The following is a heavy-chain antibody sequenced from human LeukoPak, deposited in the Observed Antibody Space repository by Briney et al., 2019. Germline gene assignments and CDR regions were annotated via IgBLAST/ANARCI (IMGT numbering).Heavy chain of an antibody. V-gene: IGHV4-4*07. D-gene: IGHD4-11*01. Sequence: SETLSLTCTVSGGSISSYYWSWIRQPAGKGLEWIGRIYTSGSTNYNPSLKSRATMSVDTSKNQFSLKLSSVTAADTAVYYCARGTAVTQYYYYYYMDVWGKGTTVTVSS. CDR2: IYTSGST. CDR3: ARGTAVTQYYYYYYMDV. J-gene: IGHJ6*03. CDR1: GGSISSYY.